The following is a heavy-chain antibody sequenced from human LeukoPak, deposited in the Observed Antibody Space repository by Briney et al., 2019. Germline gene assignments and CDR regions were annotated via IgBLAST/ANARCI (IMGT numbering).Heavy chain of an antibody. CDR3: ASNSGSYWSGSDY. CDR1: GGTFSSYT. CDR2: IIPILGIA. V-gene: IGHV1-69*02. J-gene: IGHJ4*02. D-gene: IGHD1-26*01. Sequence: SVKVSCKASGGTFSSYTISWVRQAPGQGLEWMGRIIPILGIANYAQKFQGRVTITADKSTSTAYMELSSLRSEDTAVYYCASNSGSYWSGSDYWGQGTLATVSS.